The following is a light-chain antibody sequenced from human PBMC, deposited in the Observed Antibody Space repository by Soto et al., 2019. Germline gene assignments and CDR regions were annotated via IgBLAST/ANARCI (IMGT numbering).Light chain of an antibody. V-gene: IGKV1-8*01. CDR3: QQYYSYPFT. J-gene: IGKJ3*01. Sequence: AIRMTQSPSSFSASTGDRVTITCRASQGISSYLAWYQQKPGKAPKLLIYASSTLQSGVPSRFSGSAFGTYFTLTISCLQSEDFATYYCQQYYSYPFTFVPGTKVDIK. CDR2: ASS. CDR1: QGISSY.